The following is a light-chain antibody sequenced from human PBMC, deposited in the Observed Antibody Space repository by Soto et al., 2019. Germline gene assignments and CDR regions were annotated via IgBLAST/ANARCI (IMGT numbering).Light chain of an antibody. V-gene: IGKV1-5*01. CDR1: QSISSW. Sequence: DIQMTQSPSTLAASVGDRVTITCRASQSISSWLAWYKQKPGKAPKVLIYDASSLESGVPSRFSGSGSGTEFTLTISSLQPEDFATYYCQQLNSYPLTFGPGTKVDI. CDR3: QQLNSYPLT. J-gene: IGKJ3*01. CDR2: DAS.